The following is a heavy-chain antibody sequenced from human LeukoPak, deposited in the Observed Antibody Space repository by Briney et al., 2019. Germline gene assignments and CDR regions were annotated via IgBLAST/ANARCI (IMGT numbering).Heavy chain of an antibody. CDR2: SSLSSGSI. CDR3: AKASSSWLNYYFDY. J-gene: IGHJ4*02. V-gene: IGHV3-9*01. CDR1: GFTFDDYA. D-gene: IGHD6-13*01. Sequence: SLTLSCSPSGFTFDDYAMHYPPHAPGKGLEWVSGSSLSSGSIGYADSVKGRFTTSRDNAKNSLYLQMNSLIAEDTALYYCAKASSSWLNYYFDYWGQGTLVTVSS.